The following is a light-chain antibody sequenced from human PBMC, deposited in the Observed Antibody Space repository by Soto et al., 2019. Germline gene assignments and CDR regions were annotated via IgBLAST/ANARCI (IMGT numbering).Light chain of an antibody. Sequence: QSVLRQPGSVCGSPGQSFTISCTGTSSDVGGYNYVSWYQQHPGKAPELMIYDVSKRPSGVPDRFYGSKSGNTASLTISGLRAEDEADYYCCSYAGSYTFYVFGTGTKVTVL. V-gene: IGLV2-11*01. CDR2: DVS. CDR1: SSDVGGYNY. CDR3: CSYAGSYTFYV. J-gene: IGLJ1*01.